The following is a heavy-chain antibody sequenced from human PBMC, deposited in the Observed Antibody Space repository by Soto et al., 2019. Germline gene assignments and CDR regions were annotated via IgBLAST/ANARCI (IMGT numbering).Heavy chain of an antibody. J-gene: IGHJ4*02. CDR2: IYYSKNT. Sequence: QLQLQESGPGLVKPSETLSLTCTVSGGSISSSSNHWGWIRQPPGKGLEWIGNIYYSKNTYYNPSLKSLVTISVDTAKNQFSLRLTSVTAAATAVYYFETHPTYGPLDHWGQGTLVTVSS. V-gene: IGHV4-39*01. CDR3: ETHPTYGPLDH. CDR1: GGSISSSSNH. D-gene: IGHD4-17*01.